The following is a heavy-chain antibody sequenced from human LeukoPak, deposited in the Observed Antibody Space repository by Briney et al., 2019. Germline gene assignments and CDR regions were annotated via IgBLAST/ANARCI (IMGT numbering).Heavy chain of an antibody. D-gene: IGHD2-15*01. CDR1: GGSFSGYY. CDR2: INHSGST. Sequence: SETLSLTCAVYGGSFSGYYWSWIRQPPGKGLEWIGEINHSGSTNYNPSLKSRVTISVDTSKNQFSLKLSSVTAADTAVYYCARSRCSGGSCCRPRKNWFDPWGQGTLVTVSS. CDR3: ARSRCSGGSCCRPRKNWFDP. V-gene: IGHV4-34*01. J-gene: IGHJ5*02.